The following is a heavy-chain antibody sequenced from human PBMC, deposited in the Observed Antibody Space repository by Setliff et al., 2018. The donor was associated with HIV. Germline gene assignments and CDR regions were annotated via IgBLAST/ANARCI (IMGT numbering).Heavy chain of an antibody. V-gene: IGHV4-34*01. D-gene: IGHD6-13*01. Sequence: PSETLSLTCAVYGGSFSGYYWSWIRQPPGKGLEWIGEINHSGSTIYNPSLKSRVTISVDTSKNQFSLKLSSVTAAVTAVYYCARVPGRGGIAAAGYFDYWGQGTLVTVSS. CDR3: ARVPGRGGIAAAGYFDY. CDR1: GGSFSGYY. CDR2: INHSGST. J-gene: IGHJ4*02.